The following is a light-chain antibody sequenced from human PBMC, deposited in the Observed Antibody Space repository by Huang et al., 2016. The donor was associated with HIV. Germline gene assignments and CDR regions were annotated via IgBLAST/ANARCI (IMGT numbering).Light chain of an antibody. V-gene: IGKV3-15*01. CDR3: QQNNNWPPLFT. CDR2: VAS. CDR1: QSLSSN. Sequence: EIVMTQSPATLSASPGASATLSCRASQSLSSNLAWYKQKPGQAPRLLIYVASTRASGIAAMFSGSGSGTEFALTISSLQSEDVAVYYCQQNNNWPPLFTFGPGTKVDIK. J-gene: IGKJ3*01.